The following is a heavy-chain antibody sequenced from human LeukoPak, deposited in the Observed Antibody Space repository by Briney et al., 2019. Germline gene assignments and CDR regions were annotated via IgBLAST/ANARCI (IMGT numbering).Heavy chain of an antibody. CDR2: IYSGGST. J-gene: IGHJ5*02. CDR1: GFTVSSNY. V-gene: IGHV3-66*01. Sequence: GGSLSLSCAASGFTVSSNYMNWVRQAPGKGLEWVSIIYSGGSTYYADSVKGRFTISRDNSKNTLYLQMNSLRAEDTGVYYCARDNWFDPWGQGTLVTVSS. CDR3: ARDNWFDP.